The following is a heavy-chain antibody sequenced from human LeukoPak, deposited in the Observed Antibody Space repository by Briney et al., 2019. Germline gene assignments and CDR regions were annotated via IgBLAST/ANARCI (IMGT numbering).Heavy chain of an antibody. V-gene: IGHV3-7*01. D-gene: IGHD3-10*02. Sequence: GGSLRLSCAASGFTFSSHGMSWVRQAPGKGLEWVANIKQDGSEKYYVDSVKGRFTISRDNGKNSLYLQMNSLRAEDTAVYYCAELGITMIGGVWGKGTTVTISS. CDR2: IKQDGSEK. CDR3: AELGITMIGGV. CDR1: GFTFSSHG. J-gene: IGHJ6*04.